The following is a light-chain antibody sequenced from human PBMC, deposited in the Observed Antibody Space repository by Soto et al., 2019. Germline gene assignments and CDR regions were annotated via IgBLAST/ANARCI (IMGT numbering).Light chain of an antibody. CDR3: QQAYNFPFT. CDR1: QGISRW. Sequence: DIQLTQSPSFLSASVGDRITITCRASQGISRWLAWYQQKPGRAPKLLIYAASNLQTGVPSRFSGSGSGTDFALTITSLQAEDFATYHCQQAYNFPFTFGPGTKVDI. V-gene: IGKV1-12*01. J-gene: IGKJ3*01. CDR2: AAS.